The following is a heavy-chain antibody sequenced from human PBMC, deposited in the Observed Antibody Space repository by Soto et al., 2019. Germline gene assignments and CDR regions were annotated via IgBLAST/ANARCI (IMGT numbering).Heavy chain of an antibody. J-gene: IGHJ3*02. Sequence: SETLSLTCTVSGGSISSGGYYWSWIRQHPGKGLEWIGYIYYSGSTYYNPSLKSRVTISVDTSKNQFSLKLSSVTAADTAVYYCARVLGGGETINAFDIWGQGTMVTVSS. CDR1: GGSISSGGYY. CDR3: ARVLGGGETINAFDI. V-gene: IGHV4-31*03. D-gene: IGHD2-21*01. CDR2: IYYSGST.